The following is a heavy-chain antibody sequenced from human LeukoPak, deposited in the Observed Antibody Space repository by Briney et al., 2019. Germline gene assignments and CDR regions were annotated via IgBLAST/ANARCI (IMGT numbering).Heavy chain of an antibody. J-gene: IGHJ3*02. D-gene: IGHD7-27*01. Sequence: GGSLRLSCAASGFTFSSYEMNWVRQAPGKGLEWVSYISSSGSTIYYADSVKGRFTISRDNAKNSLYLQMNSLRAEDTAVYYCARDWGELGAFDIWGQGTMVTVSS. V-gene: IGHV3-48*03. CDR3: ARDWGELGAFDI. CDR2: ISSSGSTI. CDR1: GFTFSSYE.